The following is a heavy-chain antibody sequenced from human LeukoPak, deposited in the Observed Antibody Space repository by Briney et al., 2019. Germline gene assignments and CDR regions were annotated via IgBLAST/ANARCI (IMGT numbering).Heavy chain of an antibody. J-gene: IGHJ5*02. Sequence: GGSLRLSCAASGFTFDDYGMTWVRQAPGKGLQWVSSISGSGESTYYADSMKGRFTISRDNSKNTLSLQMNSLRAEDTAVYFCAKGWEFRVVIPAAVSWGQGTLVTVSS. V-gene: IGHV3-23*01. CDR1: GFTFDDYG. D-gene: IGHD3-3*01. CDR3: AKGWEFRVVIPAAVS. CDR2: ISGSGEST.